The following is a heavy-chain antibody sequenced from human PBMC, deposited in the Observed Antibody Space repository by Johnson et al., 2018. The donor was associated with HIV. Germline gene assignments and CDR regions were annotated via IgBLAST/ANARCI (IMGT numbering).Heavy chain of an antibody. CDR3: AKWARGSQGRGAVHI. CDR2: IWYDGSHK. Sequence: QMQLVESGGGVVQPGRSLRLSCAASGFTFSGYGMHWVRQAPGKGLEWVAVIWYDGSHKYSADSVKGRFTISRDNSKNTLYLQMNSLRAEDTAVYYCAKWARGSQGRGAVHIWGQGTMVTVSS. D-gene: IGHD3-16*01. V-gene: IGHV3-33*06. CDR1: GFTFSGYG. J-gene: IGHJ3*02.